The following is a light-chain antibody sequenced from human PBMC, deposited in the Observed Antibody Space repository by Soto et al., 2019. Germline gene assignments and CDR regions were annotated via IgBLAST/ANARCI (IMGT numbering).Light chain of an antibody. CDR3: HQFGDSPQT. Sequence: EIVLTQSPGTLSLSPGDRATPSCRASQSLSVSYIAWYQQKPGQAPRLLIYSTSTRAAGIPDRFTGRGSGTNFTLAISRLQPEDFAVYYCHQFGDSPQTFGQGTKVDIK. J-gene: IGKJ1*01. V-gene: IGKV3-20*01. CDR2: STS. CDR1: QSLSVSY.